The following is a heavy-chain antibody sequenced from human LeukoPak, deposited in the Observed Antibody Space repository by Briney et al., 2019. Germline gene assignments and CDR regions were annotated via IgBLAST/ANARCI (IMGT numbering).Heavy chain of an antibody. CDR3: ARDYAGTTRGGGLHLRYYYYMDV. CDR2: TYYRSKWYN. D-gene: IGHD1-7*01. J-gene: IGHJ6*03. V-gene: IGHV6-1*01. Sequence: SQTLSLTCAISGDSVSSNSAAWNWIRQSPSRGLEWLGRTYYRSKWYNDYAVSVKSRITINPDTSKNQFSLQLNSVTPEDTAMYYCARDYAGTTRGGGLHLRYYYYMDVWGKGTTVTVSS. CDR1: GDSVSSNSAA.